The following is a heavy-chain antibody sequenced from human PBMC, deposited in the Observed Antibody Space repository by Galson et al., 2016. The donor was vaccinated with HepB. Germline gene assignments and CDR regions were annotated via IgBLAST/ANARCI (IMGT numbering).Heavy chain of an antibody. V-gene: IGHV3-7*01. CDR1: GFTFSRYW. J-gene: IGHJ6*02. CDR2: INQNGSDQ. CDR3: VRGTSGHPGMDV. Sequence: SLRLSCAASGFTFSRYWMNWVRQAPGKGLEWLATINQNGSDQPYVDSVKGRFTISRDNSKNSLYLQMNSLRAEDTAVYSCVRGTSGHPGMDVWGQGTTVTVSS.